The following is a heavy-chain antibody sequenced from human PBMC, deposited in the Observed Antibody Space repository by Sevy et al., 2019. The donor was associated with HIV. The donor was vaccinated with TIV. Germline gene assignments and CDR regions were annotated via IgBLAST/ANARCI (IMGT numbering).Heavy chain of an antibody. CDR2: ISGGGGGT. CDR3: AKHYIHDIADGWYFDL. D-gene: IGHD6-13*01. J-gene: IGHJ2*01. CDR1: GFTFGSYW. Sequence: GGSLRLSCTASGFTFGSYWMSWVRQAPGKGLEGKGLEWVSTISGGGGGTYYADSVRGRFTISRDNSKNTLYLQVNSLGVEDTAVYYCAKHYIHDIADGWYFDLWGRGTLVTVSS. V-gene: IGHV3-23*01.